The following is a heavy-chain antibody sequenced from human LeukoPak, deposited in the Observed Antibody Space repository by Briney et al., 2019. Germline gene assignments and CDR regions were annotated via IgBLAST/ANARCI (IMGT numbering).Heavy chain of an antibody. CDR2: IIPILGIA. Sequence: GASVKVSCKASGGTFSSYAISWVRQAPGQGLEWMGRIIPILGIANYAQKFQGRVTITADKSTSTAYMERSSLRSEDTAVYYCARASAAGRDAFDIWGQGTTVTVSS. V-gene: IGHV1-69*04. CDR1: GGTFSSYA. J-gene: IGHJ3*02. CDR3: ARASAAGRDAFDI. D-gene: IGHD6-13*01.